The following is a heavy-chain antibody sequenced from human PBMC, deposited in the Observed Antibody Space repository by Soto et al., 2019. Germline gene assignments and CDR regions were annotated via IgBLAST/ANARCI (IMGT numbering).Heavy chain of an antibody. V-gene: IGHV3-23*01. CDR3: AKVPGGYPSVYYYYGMDV. CDR1: GFTFSSYA. CDR2: ISGSGGST. J-gene: IGHJ6*02. Sequence: GGSLRLSCAASGFTFSSYAMSWVRQAPGKGLEWVSAISGSGGSTYYADSVKGRFTISRDNSKNTLYLQMNSLRAEDTAVYYCAKVPGGYPSVYYYYGMDVWGQGTTVTVSS. D-gene: IGHD3-22*01.